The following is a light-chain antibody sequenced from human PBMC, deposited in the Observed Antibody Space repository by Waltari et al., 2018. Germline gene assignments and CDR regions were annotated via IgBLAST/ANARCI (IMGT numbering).Light chain of an antibody. CDR1: QSIGKY. V-gene: IGKV3-20*01. CDR2: DAI. Sequence: EIVLTQSPGTLSLSPGQRATLSCRASQSIGKYLVWYQQQPGQAPRPLIYDAISRAAGITDRFSGSGSGNDFSLTISRLEPEDFAVYYCQHYLRLPVTFGQGTTVEIK. CDR3: QHYLRLPVT. J-gene: IGKJ1*01.